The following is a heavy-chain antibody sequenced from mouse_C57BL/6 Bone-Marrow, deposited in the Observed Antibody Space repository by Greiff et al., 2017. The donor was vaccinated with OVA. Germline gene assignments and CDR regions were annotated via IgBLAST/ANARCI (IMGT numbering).Heavy chain of an antibody. CDR1: GYTFTSYW. J-gene: IGHJ3*01. CDR2: IYPGSGST. CDR3: ASHYGSSEAY. V-gene: IGHV1-55*01. Sequence: QVQLQQPGAELVKPGASVKMSCKASGYTFTSYWITWVKQRPGQGLEWIGDIYPGSGSTNYNEKFKSKATLTVDTSSSTAYMQLSSLTSADAAVYFWASHYGSSEAYRGQGTLVTVSA. D-gene: IGHD1-1*01.